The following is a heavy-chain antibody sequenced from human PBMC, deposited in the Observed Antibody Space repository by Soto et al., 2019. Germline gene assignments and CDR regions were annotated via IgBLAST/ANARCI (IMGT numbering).Heavy chain of an antibody. Sequence: QVQLQESGPGLVKPSGTLSLTCAVSGGSISSSNWWSWVRQPPGKGLEWIGEIYHSGSTNYNPSLKSRVTISVDKAKNQFSLRLTSVTAADTAVYYCARVSGSYYYGMDVWGQGTTVTVSS. CDR2: IYHSGST. J-gene: IGHJ6*02. V-gene: IGHV4-4*02. CDR1: GGSISSSNW. CDR3: ARVSGSYYYGMDV. D-gene: IGHD1-26*01.